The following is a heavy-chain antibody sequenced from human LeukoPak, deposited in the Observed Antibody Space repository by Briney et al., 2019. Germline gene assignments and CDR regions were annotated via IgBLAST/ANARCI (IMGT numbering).Heavy chain of an antibody. D-gene: IGHD6-6*01. Sequence: GASVKVSCKASGGTFSSYAISWVRQAPGQGLEWMGRIIPTLGIANYAQKFQGRVTITADKSTSTAYMELSSLRSEDTAVYYCAKSIAALDDAFDIWGQGTMVTVSS. V-gene: IGHV1-69*04. CDR2: IIPTLGIA. CDR3: AKSIAALDDAFDI. J-gene: IGHJ3*02. CDR1: GGTFSSYA.